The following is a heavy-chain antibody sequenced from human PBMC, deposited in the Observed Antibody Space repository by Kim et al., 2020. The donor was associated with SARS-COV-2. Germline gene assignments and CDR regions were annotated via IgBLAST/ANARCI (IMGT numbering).Heavy chain of an antibody. V-gene: IGHV4-59*09. J-gene: IGHJ6*02. D-gene: IGHD1-26*01. CDR3: ARGGGMDV. Sequence: YSGSTIYNPVLKSRVTISVDASKNQISLKMTSVTTADTGVYYCARGGGMDVWGQGTTVTVSS. CDR2: YSGST.